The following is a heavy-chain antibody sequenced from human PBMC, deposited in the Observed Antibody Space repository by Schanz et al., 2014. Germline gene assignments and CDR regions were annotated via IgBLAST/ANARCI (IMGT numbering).Heavy chain of an antibody. V-gene: IGHV1-18*01. CDR1: GYTFTTYA. CDR3: AKAEDDILTDSYSRLDP. J-gene: IGHJ5*02. Sequence: QVQLVQSGAEVKKPGASVRVSCKASGYTFTTYAMSWVRQAPGQGLEWVGWISVYTGNTKYGQKVQGRVTMTADTSTNTAYMELRSLRSDDTAVEYCAKAEDDILTDSYSRLDPWGQGTLVTVSS. D-gene: IGHD3-9*01. CDR2: ISVYTGNT.